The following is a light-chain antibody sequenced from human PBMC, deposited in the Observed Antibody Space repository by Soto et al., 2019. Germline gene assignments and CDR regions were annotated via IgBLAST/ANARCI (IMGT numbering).Light chain of an antibody. CDR3: QPRSNWIT. CDR1: QSVNSY. J-gene: IGKJ4*01. CDR2: DAF. Sequence: EIVLTQSLAPLSLSPGESATLSCRASQSVNSYLAWYQHKPGQSPRLLIYDAFIRATGIQARFSGSGSWTDFTLTIGIQEPEDFAVYYCQPRSNWITFGGGAPVEIK. V-gene: IGKV3-11*01.